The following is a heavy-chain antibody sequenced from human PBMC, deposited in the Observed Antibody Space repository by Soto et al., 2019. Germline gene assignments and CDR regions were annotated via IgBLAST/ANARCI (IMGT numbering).Heavy chain of an antibody. CDR1: GDSVSSNSAA. CDR3: ARSRSYSSGWYNGMDV. CDR2: TYYRSKWYN. Sequence: SQTLSLTCAISGDSVSSNSAAWNWIRQSPSRGLEWLGRTYYRSKWYNDYAVSVKSRITINPDTSKNQFSLQLNSATPEDTAVYYCARSRSYSSGWYNGMDVWGQGTTVTVSS. V-gene: IGHV6-1*01. D-gene: IGHD6-19*01. J-gene: IGHJ6*02.